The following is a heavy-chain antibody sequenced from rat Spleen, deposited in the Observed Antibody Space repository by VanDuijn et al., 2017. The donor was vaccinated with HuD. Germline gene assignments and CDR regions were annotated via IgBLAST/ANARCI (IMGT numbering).Heavy chain of an antibody. CDR1: GFTFSDYG. D-gene: IGHD1-7*01. CDR2: ISYDGSTP. CDR3: TTMGNYFNY. Sequence: EVRLVESDGGLVQPGRSLKLSCVASGFTFSDYGMAWVRQAPTKGLEWVATISYDGSTPYCRDSVKGRFTISRDNARGTQYLQMDSLRSEDTATYYCTTMGNYFNYWGQGVMVTVSS. V-gene: IGHV5-29*01. J-gene: IGHJ2*01.